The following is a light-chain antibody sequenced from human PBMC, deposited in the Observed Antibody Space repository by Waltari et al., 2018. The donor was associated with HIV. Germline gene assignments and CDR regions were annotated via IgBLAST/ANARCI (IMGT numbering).Light chain of an antibody. V-gene: IGKV4-1*01. Sequence: DIVITQSPDSLPEPLGERATLSCKSSTTVLYSHHNKKYLTWYQQKPGQPPKLLIYWASTRESGVPDRFSGSGSGTDFTLTFSSLQAEDVAVYYCQQYYSTPLTFGGGTKVEIK. CDR3: QQYYSTPLT. CDR2: WAS. CDR1: TTVLYSHHNKKY. J-gene: IGKJ4*01.